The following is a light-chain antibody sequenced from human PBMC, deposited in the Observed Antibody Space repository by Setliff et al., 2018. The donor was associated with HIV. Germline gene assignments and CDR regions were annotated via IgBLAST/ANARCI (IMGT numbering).Light chain of an antibody. V-gene: IGLV2-11*01. CDR2: DVS. J-gene: IGLJ1*01. Sequence: QSALTQPPSVSGSLGQSVTISCTGTGGNVGAYNYVSWYQQRPGKAPKLLIYDVSKRPSGVPDRISGSKSGTTASLTISGLQGEDEADYHCCSYAGSYSFVFGTGTKGTVL. CDR3: CSYAGSYSFV. CDR1: GGNVGAYNY.